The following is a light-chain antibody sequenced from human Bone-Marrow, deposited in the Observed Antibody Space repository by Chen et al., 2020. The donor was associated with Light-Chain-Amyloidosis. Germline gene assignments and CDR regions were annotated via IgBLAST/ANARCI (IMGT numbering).Light chain of an antibody. J-gene: IGLJ2*01. V-gene: IGLV3-25*03. CDR1: TLSKQY. CDR2: KDS. CDR3: QSVDMSGPYVV. Sequence: SSELTQPPSVSVSPGQTARISCSGDTLSKQYSYWYQQKAGQVPAVVIYKDSERPSGVPQRFSGSSSGTTVTLTISGVQAEDEAYYYCQSVDMSGPYVVFGGGTKLTVL.